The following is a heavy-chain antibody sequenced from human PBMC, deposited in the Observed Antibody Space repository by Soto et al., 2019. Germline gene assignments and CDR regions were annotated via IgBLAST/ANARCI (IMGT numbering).Heavy chain of an antibody. J-gene: IGHJ3*01. Sequence: EVQLLESGGGLVQPGGSLRLACAASGFTFNNYAMNWVRQAPGRGLEWVSIISPNGDSTYYADSVKGRFTISRDNSQNTVFLQMNSMRAEDTAIYFCAKGRRTDYLRYAPHLWGQGTLVTVSS. CDR3: AKGRRTDYLRYAPHL. D-gene: IGHD2-8*01. CDR2: ISPNGDST. V-gene: IGHV3-23*01. CDR1: GFTFNNYA.